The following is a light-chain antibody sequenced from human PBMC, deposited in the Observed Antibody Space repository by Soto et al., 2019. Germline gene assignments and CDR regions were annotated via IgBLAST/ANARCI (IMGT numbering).Light chain of an antibody. Sequence: QSALTQPASVSGSPGQSITISCTGTSSDVGGYNYVSWYQQHPGQAPKLMIYDVSNRPSGVSNRFSSSKSGNTASLTISGLQAEDEAEYYCSSYTSSSTVVFGGGTKLTVL. V-gene: IGLV2-14*01. CDR3: SSYTSSSTVV. CDR1: SSDVGGYNY. CDR2: DVS. J-gene: IGLJ2*01.